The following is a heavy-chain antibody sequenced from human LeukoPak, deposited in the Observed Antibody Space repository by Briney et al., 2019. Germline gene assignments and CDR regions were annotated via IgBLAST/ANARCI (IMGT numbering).Heavy chain of an antibody. J-gene: IGHJ6*02. Sequence: GGSLRLSCAASGFTFGDYAMHWVRQAPGKGLEWVPGISWNSGNIGYADSVKGRFTISRDNAKNSLYLQMNSLRAEDTALYYCAKEGNCSYHYGMDVWGQGTTVTVSS. CDR1: GFTFGDYA. V-gene: IGHV3-9*01. CDR2: ISWNSGNI. D-gene: IGHD4-23*01. CDR3: AKEGNCSYHYGMDV.